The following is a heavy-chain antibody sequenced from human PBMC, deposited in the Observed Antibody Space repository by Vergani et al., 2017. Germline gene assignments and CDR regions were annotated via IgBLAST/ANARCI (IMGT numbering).Heavy chain of an antibody. Sequence: QVQLQESGPGLVKPSQTLSLTCTVSGGSISSGGYYWSWIRQRPGKGLEWIGYIYYSGGTYYNPSLKSRVTISVDTSKNQFSLKLSSVTAADTAVYYCAGDTHSWQRADRWGQGLLVSVSS. CDR2: IYYSGGT. D-gene: IGHD6-13*01. V-gene: IGHV4-31*03. CDR3: AGDTHSWQRADR. J-gene: IGHJ5*02. CDR1: GGSISSGGYY.